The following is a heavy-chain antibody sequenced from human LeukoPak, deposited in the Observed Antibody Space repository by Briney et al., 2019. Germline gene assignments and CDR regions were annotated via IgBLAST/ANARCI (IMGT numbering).Heavy chain of an antibody. CDR1: GYTFTSYG. CDR3: ARGQKWELLIYFDY. Sequence: GASVKVSCKASGYTFTSYGISWVRQAPGQGLEWMGWINTNTGNPTYAQGFTGRFVFSLDTSVSTAYLQISSLKAEDTAVYYCARGQKWELLIYFDYWGQGTLVTVSS. D-gene: IGHD1-26*01. CDR2: INTNTGNP. V-gene: IGHV7-4-1*02. J-gene: IGHJ4*02.